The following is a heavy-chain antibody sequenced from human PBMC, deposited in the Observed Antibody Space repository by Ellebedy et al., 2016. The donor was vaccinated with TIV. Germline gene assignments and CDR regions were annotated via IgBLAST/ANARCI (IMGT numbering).Heavy chain of an antibody. CDR3: AKDSGSGSYPFYYYGMDV. Sequence: GGSLRLSXAASGFTFSSYGMHWVRQAPGKGLEWVAVISYDGSNKYYADSVKGRFTISRDNSKNTLYLQMNSLRAEDTAVYYCAKDSGSGSYPFYYYGMDVWGQGTTVTVSS. CDR1: GFTFSSYG. D-gene: IGHD3-10*01. J-gene: IGHJ6*02. CDR2: ISYDGSNK. V-gene: IGHV3-30*18.